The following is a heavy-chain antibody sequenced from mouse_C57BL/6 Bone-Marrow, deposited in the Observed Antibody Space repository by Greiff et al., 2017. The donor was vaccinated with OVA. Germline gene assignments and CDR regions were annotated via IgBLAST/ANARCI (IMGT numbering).Heavy chain of an antibody. Sequence: QVQLQQSGPELVKPGASVKISCKASGYAFSSSWMNWVKQRPGKGLEWIGRIYPGDGDTNYTGKFKGKATLTAEKSSSTAYMQLSSLTSEDSAVYFCARLYYSNFYAMDVWGQGTSVTVSS. J-gene: IGHJ4*01. CDR1: GYAFSSSW. CDR2: IYPGDGDT. V-gene: IGHV1-82*01. D-gene: IGHD2-5*01. CDR3: ARLYYSNFYAMDV.